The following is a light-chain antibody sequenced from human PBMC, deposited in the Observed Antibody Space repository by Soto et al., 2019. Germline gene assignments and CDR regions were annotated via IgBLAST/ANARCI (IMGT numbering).Light chain of an antibody. CDR1: KLGDKY. J-gene: IGLJ1*01. Sequence: ELTQPPSVSVSPGQTASITCSGDKLGDKYACWYQQKPGQSPVLVIYQDSKRPSGIPERFSGSNSGNTATLTISGTQAMDEADYYCQAWDSSTRGVFGTGTKLTVL. V-gene: IGLV3-1*01. CDR2: QDS. CDR3: QAWDSSTRGV.